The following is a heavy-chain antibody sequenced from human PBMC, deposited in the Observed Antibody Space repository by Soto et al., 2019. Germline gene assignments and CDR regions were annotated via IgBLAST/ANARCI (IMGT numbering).Heavy chain of an antibody. CDR3: ARDPYCSSTSCYQREPPFDY. D-gene: IGHD2-2*01. CDR2: ISAYNGNT. J-gene: IGHJ4*02. V-gene: IGHV1-18*04. CDR1: GYTFTSYG. Sequence: ASVKVSCKASGYTFTSYGISWVRQAPGQGLEWMGWISAYNGNTNYAQKLQSRVTMTTDTSTSTAYMELRSLRSDDTAVYYCARDPYCSSTSCYQREPPFDYWGQGTLVTVSS.